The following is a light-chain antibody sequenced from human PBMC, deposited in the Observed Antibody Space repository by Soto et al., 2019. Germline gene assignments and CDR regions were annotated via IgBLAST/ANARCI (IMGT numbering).Light chain of an antibody. CDR1: QNINIY. J-gene: IGKJ4*01. Sequence: EIVLTQSPATLYLSPGGIATLSCRVSQNINIYLAWYQQKLGQAPRLLIYDASIRATGIPARFSGSGSGTDFTLTISSLEPEDFGVYYCQQRYSWPLTCGGGTKVEIK. CDR2: DAS. V-gene: IGKV3-11*01. CDR3: QQRYSWPLT.